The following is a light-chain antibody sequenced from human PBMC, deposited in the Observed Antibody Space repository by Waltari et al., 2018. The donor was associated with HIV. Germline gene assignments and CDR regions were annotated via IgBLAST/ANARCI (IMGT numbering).Light chain of an antibody. V-gene: IGKV3-20*01. J-gene: IGKJ5*01. Sequence: EIVLTQSPGPLSLSPAERAILSCRASQSVGSIYLNWYQQKPGQAPRVLIYGASSRATGIPDRFSGSGSGTDFSLTISRLEPEDFAVDYCQQSGSSSTFGQGTRLEIK. CDR3: QQSGSSST. CDR2: GAS. CDR1: QSVGSIY.